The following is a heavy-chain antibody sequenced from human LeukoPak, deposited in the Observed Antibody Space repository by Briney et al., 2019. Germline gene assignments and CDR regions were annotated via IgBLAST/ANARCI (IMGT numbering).Heavy chain of an antibody. CDR2: IYYSGST. CDR1: GGSISSSSYY. V-gene: IGHV4-39*02. Sequence: SETLSLTCTVSGGSISSSSYYWGWIRQPPGKGLEWIGSIYYSGSTYYNPSLKSRVTISVDTSKNQFSLKLSSVTAADTAVYYCARDRPGPGIVGATPDFDYWGQGTLVTVSS. J-gene: IGHJ4*02. D-gene: IGHD1-26*01. CDR3: ARDRPGPGIVGATPDFDY.